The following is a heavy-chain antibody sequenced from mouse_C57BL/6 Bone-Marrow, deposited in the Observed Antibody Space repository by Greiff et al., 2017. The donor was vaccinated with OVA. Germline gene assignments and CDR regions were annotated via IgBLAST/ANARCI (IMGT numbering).Heavy chain of an antibody. J-gene: IGHJ3*01. V-gene: IGHV5-6*01. Sequence: EVQRVESGGDLVKPGGSLKLSCAASGFTFSSYGMSWVRQTPDKRLEWVATISSGGSYTYYPDSVKGRFTISRDNAKNTLYLQMSSLKSEDTAMYYCARHWVPPYWGQGTLVTVSA. CDR1: GFTFSSYG. CDR2: ISSGGSYT. CDR3: ARHWVPPY. D-gene: IGHD2-14*01.